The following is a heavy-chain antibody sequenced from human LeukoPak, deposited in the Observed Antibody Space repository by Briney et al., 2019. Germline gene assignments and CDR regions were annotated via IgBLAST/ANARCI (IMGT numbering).Heavy chain of an antibody. D-gene: IGHD6-13*01. Sequence: ASVKVSCKASGYTFTSYGISWVRQAPGQGLEWMGWINPNSGGTNYAQKFQGRVTMTRDTSISTAYMELSRLRSDDTAVYYCAYGYSSSYLSDYWGQGTLVTVSS. CDR1: GYTFTSYG. J-gene: IGHJ4*02. CDR3: AYGYSSSYLSDY. CDR2: INPNSGGT. V-gene: IGHV1-2*02.